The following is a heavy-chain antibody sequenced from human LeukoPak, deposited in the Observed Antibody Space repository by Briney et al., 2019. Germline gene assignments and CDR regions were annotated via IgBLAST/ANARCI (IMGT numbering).Heavy chain of an antibody. CDR1: GFTFSSYA. J-gene: IGHJ4*02. D-gene: IGHD2-15*01. Sequence: GGSLRLSCSASGFTFSSYAMHWVRQAPGKGLEYVSAISSNGGITYYADSVKGRFTISRDNCKNTLYLQMSSLRAEDTAVYYCVKSLVVALGYCSGGSCGTDYWGQGTLVTVSS. CDR3: VKSLVVALGYCSGGSCGTDY. CDR2: ISSNGGIT. V-gene: IGHV3-64D*06.